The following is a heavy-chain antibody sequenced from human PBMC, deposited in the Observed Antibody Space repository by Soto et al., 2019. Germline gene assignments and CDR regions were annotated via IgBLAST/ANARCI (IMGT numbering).Heavy chain of an antibody. J-gene: IGHJ3*02. CDR1: GFIFSNYA. Sequence: QPGGSLRLSCEASGFIFSNYAMSWVRQGPGKGLEWVSVIGGAAVSTDCADSVKGRCTVSRDDSKNTVYLQLDSLRDDDTAVYYCAKDSTSYRRIYDPFDIWGKGTMVTVS. CDR3: AKDSTSYRRIYDPFDI. V-gene: IGHV3-23*01. CDR2: IGGAAVST. D-gene: IGHD1-26*01.